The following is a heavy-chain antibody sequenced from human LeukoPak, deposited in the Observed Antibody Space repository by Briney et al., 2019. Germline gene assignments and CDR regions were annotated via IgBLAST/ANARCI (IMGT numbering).Heavy chain of an antibody. Sequence: ASVKVSCKASGYTFTSYDINWVRQATGQGLEWMGWMNPNSGNTGYAQKFQGRVTMTRNTSISTAYMELSSLRSEDTAVYYCARGGQYYDFWSGYYIGYYYYYMDVWGKGTTVTVSS. CDR3: ARGGQYYDFWSGYYIGYYYYYMDV. V-gene: IGHV1-8*01. CDR1: GYTFTSYD. D-gene: IGHD3-3*01. J-gene: IGHJ6*03. CDR2: MNPNSGNT.